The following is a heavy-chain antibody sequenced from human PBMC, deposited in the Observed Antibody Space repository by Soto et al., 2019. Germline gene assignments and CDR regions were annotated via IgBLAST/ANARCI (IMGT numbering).Heavy chain of an antibody. D-gene: IGHD6-6*01. CDR1: GYTFTSYY. CDR3: AREGAGVSSSRRVYYFDY. J-gene: IGHJ4*02. Sequence: ASVKVSCKASGYTFTSYYMHWVRQAPGQGLEWMGIINPSGGSTSYAQKFQGRVTMTRDTSTSTVCMELSSLRSEDTAVYYCAREGAGVSSSRRVYYFDYWGQGTLVTVS. CDR2: INPSGGST. V-gene: IGHV1-46*01.